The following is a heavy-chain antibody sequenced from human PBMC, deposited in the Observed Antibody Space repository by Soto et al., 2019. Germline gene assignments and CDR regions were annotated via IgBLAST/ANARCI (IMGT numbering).Heavy chain of an antibody. CDR1: GGTFSSYT. Sequence: QVQLVQSGAEVKKPGSSVKVSCKASGGTFSSYTISWVRQAPGQGLEWMGRIIPILGIANYAQKFQGRVKITADKSTSTAYMELSSLRSEDTAVYYCARGDYSGPHGNFDYWGQGTLVTVSS. V-gene: IGHV1-69*02. J-gene: IGHJ4*02. CDR3: ARGDYSGPHGNFDY. D-gene: IGHD5-12*01. CDR2: IIPILGIA.